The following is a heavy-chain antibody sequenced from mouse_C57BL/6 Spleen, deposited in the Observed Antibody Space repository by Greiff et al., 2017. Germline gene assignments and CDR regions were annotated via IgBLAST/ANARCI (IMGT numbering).Heavy chain of an antibody. V-gene: IGHV1-26*01. D-gene: IGHD1-2*01. CDR2: INPNSGGT. Sequence: EVKLQQSGPELVKPGASVKISCKASGYTFTDYSINWVKQSPGKSLEWIGVINPNSGGTSYNQKFKGKATLTVDKSSSTAYMELRSLTSEDSAVYYCARWLLRPYAMDYWGQGTSVTVSS. CDR3: ARWLLRPYAMDY. CDR1: GYTFTDYS. J-gene: IGHJ4*01.